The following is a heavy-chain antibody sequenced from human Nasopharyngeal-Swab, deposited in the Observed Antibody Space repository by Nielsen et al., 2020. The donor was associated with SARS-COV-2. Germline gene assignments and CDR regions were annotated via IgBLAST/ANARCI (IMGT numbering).Heavy chain of an antibody. Sequence: GSLRLSCAVYGGSFSGYYWSWIRQPPGKGLEWIGEINHSGSTNYNPSLKSRVTISVDTSKNQFSLKLSSVTAADTAVYYCASTYDFWSGSRPPHVDYWGQGTLVTVSS. CDR1: GGSFSGYY. CDR3: ASTYDFWSGSRPPHVDY. J-gene: IGHJ4*02. D-gene: IGHD3-3*01. V-gene: IGHV4-34*01. CDR2: INHSGST.